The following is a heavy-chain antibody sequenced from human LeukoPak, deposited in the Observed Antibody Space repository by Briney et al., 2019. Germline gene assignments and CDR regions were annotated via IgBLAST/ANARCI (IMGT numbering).Heavy chain of an antibody. J-gene: IGHJ4*02. D-gene: IGHD2-2*02. CDR1: GFTFSDYY. CDR2: ISSSGSTI. V-gene: IGHV3-11*04. Sequence: SGGSLRLSCAASGFTFSDYYMSWIRQAPGKGLEWVSYISSSGSTIYYADSVKGRFTISRDNSKNTLYLQMNSLRAEDTAVYFCAGPPHSCSSTSCYSQFWGQGALVTVSP. CDR3: AGPPHSCSSTSCYSQF.